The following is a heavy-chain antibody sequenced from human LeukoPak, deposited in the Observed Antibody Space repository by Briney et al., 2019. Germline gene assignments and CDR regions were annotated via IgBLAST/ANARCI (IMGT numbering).Heavy chain of an antibody. J-gene: IGHJ4*02. CDR2: LSYDDTNE. Sequence: GGSLRLSCAASEFIFSRYAMRWVRQAPGKGLEWVAILSYDDTNEYYADSVAGRFTIYRDNSKNPLYLQMTSLRPDDTAVYYCARDRRDGNNLAFHFDYWGQGTLVTVSS. D-gene: IGHD5-24*01. V-gene: IGHV3-30*04. CDR1: EFIFSRYA. CDR3: ARDRRDGNNLAFHFDY.